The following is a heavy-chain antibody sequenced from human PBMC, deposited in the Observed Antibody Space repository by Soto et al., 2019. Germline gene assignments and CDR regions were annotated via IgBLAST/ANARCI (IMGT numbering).Heavy chain of an antibody. CDR3: AKTRGSIAAAGTRGSPFDY. Sequence: PVGSLRLSCAASGFTFSSYAMSWVRQAPGKGLEWVSAISGSGGSTYYADSVKGRFTISRDNSKNTLYLQMNSLRAEDTAVYYCAKTRGSIAAAGTRGSPFDYWGQGTLVTVSS. J-gene: IGHJ4*02. D-gene: IGHD6-13*01. V-gene: IGHV3-23*01. CDR1: GFTFSSYA. CDR2: ISGSGGST.